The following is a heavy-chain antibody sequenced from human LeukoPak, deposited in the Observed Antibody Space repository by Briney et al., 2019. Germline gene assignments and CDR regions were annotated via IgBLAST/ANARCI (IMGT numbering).Heavy chain of an antibody. V-gene: IGHV1-69*13. J-gene: IGHJ4*02. CDR2: IIPIFGTA. CDR3: ARGYCSGGSCYFGGLVD. CDR1: GYTFTSYI. Sequence: GASVKVSCKASGYTFTSYIISWVRQAPGQGLEWMGGIIPIFGTANYAQKFQGRVTITADESTSTAYMELSSLRSEDTAVYYCARGYCSGGSCYFGGLVDWGQGTLVTVSS. D-gene: IGHD2-15*01.